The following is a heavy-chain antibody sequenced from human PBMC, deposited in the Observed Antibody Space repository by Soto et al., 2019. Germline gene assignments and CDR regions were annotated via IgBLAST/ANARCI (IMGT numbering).Heavy chain of an antibody. V-gene: IGHV3-11*01. Sequence: GGSLRLSCVASGFTFSDYSMSWIRQAPGKGLEWLAFVDSRGRTLSYADSVRGRFTISRDNAENSVYLQMDSLRADDTAVYYCARQAARNYIDSWGQGNSVTVSS. CDR1: GFTFSDYS. CDR2: VDSRGRTL. J-gene: IGHJ4*02. CDR3: ARQAARNYIDS. D-gene: IGHD6-6*01.